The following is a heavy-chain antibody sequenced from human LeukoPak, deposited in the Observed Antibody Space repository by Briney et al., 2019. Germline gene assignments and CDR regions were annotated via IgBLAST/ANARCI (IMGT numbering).Heavy chain of an antibody. CDR3: ASYRIAAAGTGAFDI. Sequence: ASVKVSCKASGYTFTGYYMHWVRRAPGQGLEWMGRINPNSGGTNYTQKFQGRVTMTRDTSISTAYMELSRLRSDDTAVYYCASYRIAAAGTGAFDIWGQGTMVTVSS. J-gene: IGHJ3*02. D-gene: IGHD6-13*01. V-gene: IGHV1-2*06. CDR1: GYTFTGYY. CDR2: INPNSGGT.